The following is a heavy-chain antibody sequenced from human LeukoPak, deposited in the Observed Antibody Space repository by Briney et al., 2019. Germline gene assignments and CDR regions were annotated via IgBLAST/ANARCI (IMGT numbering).Heavy chain of an antibody. CDR3: ARLVVPPGNRGWYYEH. V-gene: IGHV3-7*03. J-gene: IGHJ4*02. Sequence: GGSLRLSCAASGFIFSNYWMAWVRQGPGEGPEWVANINQRGSEKYYVDSVRGRFTISRHNAKNSLDLQMNSLRVEDTAIYYCARLVVPPGNRGWYYEHWGQGTLVTVSS. CDR2: INQRGSEK. CDR1: GFIFSNYW. D-gene: IGHD2-2*01.